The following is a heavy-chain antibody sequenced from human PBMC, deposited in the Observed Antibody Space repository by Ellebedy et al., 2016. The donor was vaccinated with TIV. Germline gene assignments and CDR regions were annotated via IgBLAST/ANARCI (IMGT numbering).Heavy chain of an antibody. D-gene: IGHD1-26*01. Sequence: GESLKISCKGSGYSFTSYWISWVRQMPGKGLEWMERIDPSDSYTNYSPSFQGHVTISADKSISTAYLQWSSLKASDTAMYYCARHVRPVVVGAYYYYYGMDVWGQGTTVTVSS. CDR1: GYSFTSYW. CDR2: IDPSDSYT. CDR3: ARHVRPVVVGAYYYYYGMDV. J-gene: IGHJ6*02. V-gene: IGHV5-10-1*01.